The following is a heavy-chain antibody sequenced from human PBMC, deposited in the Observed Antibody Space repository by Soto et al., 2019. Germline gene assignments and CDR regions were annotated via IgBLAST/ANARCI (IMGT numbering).Heavy chain of an antibody. Sequence: SVKVSCKASGGTFSSYAISWVRQAPGQGLEWMGGIIPIFGTANYAQKFQGRVTITADESTSTAYMELSSLRSEDTAVYYCARGRRGVAADKLNDAFDIWGQGTMVTVSS. CDR2: IIPIFGTA. D-gene: IGHD6-13*01. CDR3: ARGRRGVAADKLNDAFDI. V-gene: IGHV1-69*13. CDR1: GGTFSSYA. J-gene: IGHJ3*02.